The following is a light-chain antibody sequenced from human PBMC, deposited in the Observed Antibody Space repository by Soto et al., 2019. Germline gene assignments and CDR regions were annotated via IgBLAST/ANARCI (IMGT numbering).Light chain of an antibody. CDR1: SGDVGNYKF. V-gene: IGLV2-23*02. J-gene: IGLJ1*01. Sequence: QSVLTQPASVSGSPGQSITVSCTGASGDVGNYKFVSWYQQHPGKAPKLIIFEVDKRPSGVSDRFSGSKSGNTASLTVSGLQAEDEPDYYCCSYSGRSTFVFGTGTKVTVL. CDR2: EVD. CDR3: CSYSGRSTFV.